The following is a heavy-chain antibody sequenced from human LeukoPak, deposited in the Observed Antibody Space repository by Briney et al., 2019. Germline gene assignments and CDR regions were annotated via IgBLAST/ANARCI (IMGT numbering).Heavy chain of an antibody. J-gene: IGHJ4*02. Sequence: GGSLRLSCAASGFTFSSYSMNWVRQAPGKGLEWVSYISSSSSTIYYADSVKGRFTISRDNAKNSLYLQMNSLRAEDTAVYYCARDAAEYSSGWYGVFDYWGQGTLVTVSS. V-gene: IGHV3-48*01. CDR3: ARDAAEYSSGWYGVFDY. CDR2: ISSSSSTI. D-gene: IGHD6-19*01. CDR1: GFTFSSYS.